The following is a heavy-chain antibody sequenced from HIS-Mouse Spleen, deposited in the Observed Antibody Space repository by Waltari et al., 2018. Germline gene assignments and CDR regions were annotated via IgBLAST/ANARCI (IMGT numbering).Heavy chain of an antibody. D-gene: IGHD6-19*01. CDR3: ARIAEGYTSGWYAFDY. CDR1: GFSLSTSGMC. J-gene: IGHJ4*02. V-gene: IGHV2-70*15. Sequence: QVTLRESGPALVKPTQTLTLTCTFSGFSLSTSGMCVSCIRQPPGKALEWLARIDWDDDKYYSTSVKTRLTLSRDTSKNQVVLTMTNMDPLDTATYYCARIAEGYTSGWYAFDYWGQGTLVTVSS. CDR2: IDWDDDK.